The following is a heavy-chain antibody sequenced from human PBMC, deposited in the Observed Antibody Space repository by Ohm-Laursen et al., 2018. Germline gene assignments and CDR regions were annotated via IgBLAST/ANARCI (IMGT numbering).Heavy chain of an antibody. CDR1: GLTFSSYW. D-gene: IGHD6-19*01. CDR2: IKQDGSEK. Sequence: SLRLSCAASGLTFSSYWMSWVRQAPGKGLEWVSNIKQDGSEKYYASSVKGRFTVSRDNAKNSLYLQMNSLRAEDTAVYYCAKTYISGWAYYYYGMDVWGQGTTVTVSS. V-gene: IGHV3-7*03. J-gene: IGHJ6*02. CDR3: AKTYISGWAYYYYGMDV.